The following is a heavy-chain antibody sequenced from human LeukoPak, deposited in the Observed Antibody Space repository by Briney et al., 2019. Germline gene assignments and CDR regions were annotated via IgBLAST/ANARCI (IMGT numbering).Heavy chain of an antibody. CDR1: GFTFSSYA. D-gene: IGHD1-7*01. CDR2: ISGSGGRT. J-gene: IGHJ4*02. Sequence: GGSLRLSCAASGFTFSSYAMSWVRQAPGKGLEWVSAISGSGGRTYYADSVKGRFAISRDNSKNTLYLQMNSLRAEDTALYYCAKTANRNYVYFDYWGQGTLVTVSS. CDR3: AKTANRNYVYFDY. V-gene: IGHV3-23*01.